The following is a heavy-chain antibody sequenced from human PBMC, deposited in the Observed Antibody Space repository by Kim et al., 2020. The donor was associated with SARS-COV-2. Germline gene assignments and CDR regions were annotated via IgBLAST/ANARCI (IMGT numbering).Heavy chain of an antibody. J-gene: IGHJ4*02. CDR1: GFTFSSYW. CDR2: TNSDGYST. Sequence: GGFLRLSCTASGFTFSSYWMHWVRQAPGKGLVWVSRTNSDGYSTSYADSVKGRFTISRDNVKSTLYLQMNSLRAEDTAVYYCARDPDDYGGNGYWGQGTL. D-gene: IGHD4-17*01. V-gene: IGHV3-74*01. CDR3: ARDPDDYGGNGY.